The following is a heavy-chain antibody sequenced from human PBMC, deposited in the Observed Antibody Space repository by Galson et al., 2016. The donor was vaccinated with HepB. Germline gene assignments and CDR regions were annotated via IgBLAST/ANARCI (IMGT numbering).Heavy chain of an antibody. CDR1: GFIFSNYG. CDR3: ATDPHDHRRGLEHRFYHYYYMDV. CDR2: IWYDGTKQ. V-gene: IGHV3-33*01. Sequence: SLRLSCAASGFIFSNYGMHWVRQAPGKGLEWVAAIWYDGTKQHYAESLEGRFTISRDNSKNTLYLQMYSLRADDTALYYCATDPHDHRRGLEHRFYHYYYMDVWGKGTTVTVSS. J-gene: IGHJ6*03. D-gene: IGHD3-16*02.